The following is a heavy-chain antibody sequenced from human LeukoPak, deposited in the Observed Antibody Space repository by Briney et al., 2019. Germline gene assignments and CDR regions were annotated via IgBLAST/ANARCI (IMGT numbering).Heavy chain of an antibody. D-gene: IGHD2-21*01. CDR1: GVSVGSHF. CDR2: VSASGAI. J-gene: IGHJ3*02. CDR3: ARAYCGGDCTAGGAFDI. Sequence: PSETLSLTCSVSGVSVGSHFWSWVRQPAGKALEWIGRVSASGAISSNPSLNSRVTMSLDTSKNQFSLKLTSVTAADTAVYFCARAYCGGDCTAGGAFDIWGQGTMVNVSS. V-gene: IGHV4-4*07.